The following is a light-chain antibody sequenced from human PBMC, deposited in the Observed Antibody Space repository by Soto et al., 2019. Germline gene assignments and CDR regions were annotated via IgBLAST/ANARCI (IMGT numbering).Light chain of an antibody. CDR2: GAS. J-gene: IGKJ1*01. V-gene: IGKV3-20*01. Sequence: EIVLTQSPGTLSLSPGERATLSCRASQSVSSNFLAWYQQKPGQGPRLLIYGASSRATGIPDRFSGSGSGTDFTLTISRLEPEDFAVYYCQHYGSSPWTFGQGTKVEIK. CDR1: QSVSSNF. CDR3: QHYGSSPWT.